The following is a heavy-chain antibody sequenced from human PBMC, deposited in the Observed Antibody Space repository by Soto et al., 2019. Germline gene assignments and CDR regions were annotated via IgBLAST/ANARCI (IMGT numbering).Heavy chain of an antibody. CDR1: GGSISSGGYY. D-gene: IGHD3-10*01. V-gene: IGHV4-31*03. CDR2: IYYSGST. J-gene: IGHJ6*03. Sequence: SETLSLTCTVSGGSISSGGYYWSWIRQHPGKGLEWIGYIYYSGSTYYNPSLKSRVTISVDTSKNQFSLKLSSVTAADTAVYYCARSGSYLGYYYMDVWGKGTTVTVSS. CDR3: ARSGSYLGYYYMDV.